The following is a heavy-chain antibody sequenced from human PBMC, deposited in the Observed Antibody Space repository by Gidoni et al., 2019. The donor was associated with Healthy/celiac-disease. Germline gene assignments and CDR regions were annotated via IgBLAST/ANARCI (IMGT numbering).Heavy chain of an antibody. CDR1: GGTFSSYT. CDR3: ARDQKGELSLHLDY. J-gene: IGHJ4*02. CDR2: IITILGIA. V-gene: IGHV1-69*08. D-gene: IGHD3-16*02. Sequence: QVQLVQSGAELKKPGSSVTVSCNAAGGTFSSYTIRWVRQPPGQGLEWMGRIITILGIANYAQKFQGRVTITADKSPSTAYMEMCRLRSEETAVYYCARDQKGELSLHLDYWGQGTLVTVSS.